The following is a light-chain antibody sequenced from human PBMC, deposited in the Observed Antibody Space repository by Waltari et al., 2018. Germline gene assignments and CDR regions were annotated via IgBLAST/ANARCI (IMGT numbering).Light chain of an antibody. CDR1: QSVSSSY. Sequence: EIVLTQSPGTLSLSPGERPTLSCRASQSVSSSYLAWYQQQPGQAPRLLIYGASTRATGIPDRFSGSGSGADFTLTISSLEPEDFAVYYCQQYGSSPRTFGGGTKVEIK. CDR2: GAS. CDR3: QQYGSSPRT. J-gene: IGKJ4*01. V-gene: IGKV3-20*01.